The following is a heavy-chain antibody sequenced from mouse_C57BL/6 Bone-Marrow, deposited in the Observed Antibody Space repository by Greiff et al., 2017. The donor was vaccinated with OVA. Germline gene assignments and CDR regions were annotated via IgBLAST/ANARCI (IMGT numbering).Heavy chain of an antibody. J-gene: IGHJ1*03. V-gene: IGHV5-2*03. Sequence: EVKLMESGGGLVQPGESLKLSCESNEYEFPSHDMSWVRKTPEKRLELVAAINSDGGSTYYPDTMERRFIISRDNTKKTLYLQMSSLRSEDSAIYYCASLILAYFDVWGTGTTVTVSS. CDR2: INSDGGST. CDR3: ASLILAYFDV. CDR1: EYEFPSHD.